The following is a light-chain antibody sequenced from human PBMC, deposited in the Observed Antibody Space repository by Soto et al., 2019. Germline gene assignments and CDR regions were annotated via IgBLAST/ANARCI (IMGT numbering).Light chain of an antibody. Sequence: EIVLTQSPGTLSLSPGERATLSCRASQSVTSNYLAWYQQRPGQAPRLLIYGASTRATGIPARFSGSGSGTDFTLTISRLEPEDFAVYYCQYYGRSPWTFGQGTKVDIK. CDR2: GAS. J-gene: IGKJ1*01. CDR1: QSVTSNY. V-gene: IGKV3-20*01. CDR3: QYYGRSPWT.